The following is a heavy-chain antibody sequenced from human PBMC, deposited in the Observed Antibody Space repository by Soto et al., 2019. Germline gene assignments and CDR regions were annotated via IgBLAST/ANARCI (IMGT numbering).Heavy chain of an antibody. V-gene: IGHV1-2*02. J-gene: IGHJ4*02. Sequence: QVQLVQSGAEVKEPGASVKVSCETTGYSFTGHGIHWVRQAPGQGLEWMGWINPNNGGTSYAQKFQGRVTLTRDTSVNTAFMELSRLRSDDTAVYYCERDVNGDPNYWGQGTTVTVS. CDR3: ERDVNGDPNY. CDR2: INPNNGGT. CDR1: GYSFTGHG. D-gene: IGHD7-27*01.